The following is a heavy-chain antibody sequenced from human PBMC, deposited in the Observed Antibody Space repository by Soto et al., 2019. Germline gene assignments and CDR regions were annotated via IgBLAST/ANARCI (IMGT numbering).Heavy chain of an antibody. CDR1: GFTFGNYW. D-gene: IGHD3-3*01. V-gene: IGHV3-74*01. CDR2: TNIDGTHT. CDR3: ARELGDDGIDY. Sequence: EVQLVESGGGLVQPGGSLRLSCVASGFTFGNYWIHWVRQAPGKGLVWVSRTNIDGTHTKYADFVKGRFTISRDNSKNTLYLEMTGLRAEDTSLYYCARELGDDGIDYWGQGTLVTVSS. J-gene: IGHJ4*02.